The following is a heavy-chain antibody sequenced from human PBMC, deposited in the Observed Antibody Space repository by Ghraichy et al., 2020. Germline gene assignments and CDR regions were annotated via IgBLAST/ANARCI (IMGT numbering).Heavy chain of an antibody. D-gene: IGHD2-15*01. Sequence: GGSLRLSCAASGFTFSSYAMSWVRQAPGKGLEWVSAISGSGGSTYYADSVKGRFTISRDNSKNTLYLQMNSLRAEDTAVYYCAKGRVAATKQGLSYWGQGTLVTVSS. CDR3: AKGRVAATKQGLSY. CDR2: ISGSGGST. V-gene: IGHV3-23*01. CDR1: GFTFSSYA. J-gene: IGHJ4*02.